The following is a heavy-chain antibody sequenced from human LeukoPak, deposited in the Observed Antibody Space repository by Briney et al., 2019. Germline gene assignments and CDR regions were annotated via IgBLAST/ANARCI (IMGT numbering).Heavy chain of an antibody. CDR2: IYYSGST. CDR3: ARQNDYGDSLYYFDY. V-gene: IGHV4-39*01. J-gene: IGHJ4*02. CDR1: GGSISSSSYY. Sequence: SETLSLTCTVSGGSISSSSYYWGWIRQPPGKGLEWIGSIYYSGSTYYNPSLKSRVTISVDTSKNQYSLKLSAVTAADTAVYYCARQNDYGDSLYYFDYWGQGTLVTVSS. D-gene: IGHD4-17*01.